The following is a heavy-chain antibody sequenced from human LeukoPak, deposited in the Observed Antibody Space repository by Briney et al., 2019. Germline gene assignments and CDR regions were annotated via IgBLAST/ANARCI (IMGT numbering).Heavy chain of an antibody. D-gene: IGHD6-13*01. CDR2: ISSSSTHT. CDR3: ARVGSIAAAGTPDY. J-gene: IGHJ4*02. CDR1: GFTFSDYY. V-gene: IGHV3-11*06. Sequence: EGSLRLSCAASGFTFSDYYMSCISSSSTHTIYADSVKGRFTISRDNAKNSLSLQVNSLRADDTAVYYCARVGSIAAAGTPDYWGQGTLVTVSS.